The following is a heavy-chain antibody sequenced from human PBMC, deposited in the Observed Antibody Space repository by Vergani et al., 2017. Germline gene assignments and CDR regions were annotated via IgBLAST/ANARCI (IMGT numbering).Heavy chain of an antibody. CDR1: GGTSSTYA. D-gene: IGHD2-15*01. J-gene: IGHJ4*02. Sequence: QVQLVQSGAEVKKPGSSVKVSCKASGGTSSTYAISWVRQAPGQGLEWMGRLIPIFGTTNYAQNFQGRVTITADESTSTAYMELSSLRSEDTAVYYCARDRRYCSGGSCYLDYWGQGTLITVSS. CDR2: LIPIFGTT. CDR3: ARDRRYCSGGSCYLDY. V-gene: IGHV1-69*13.